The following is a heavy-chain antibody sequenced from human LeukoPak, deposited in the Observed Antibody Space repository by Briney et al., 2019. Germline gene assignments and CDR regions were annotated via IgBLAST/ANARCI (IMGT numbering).Heavy chain of an antibody. Sequence: GGSLRLSCAASGLTFSSYAMSWVRQAPGKGLEWVSAISGSGGSTYYADSVKGRFTISRDNSENTLYLQMNSLRAEDTAVYYCAKDPITIFGVEPFDYWGQGTLVTVSS. CDR2: ISGSGGST. V-gene: IGHV3-23*01. J-gene: IGHJ4*02. CDR1: GLTFSSYA. CDR3: AKDPITIFGVEPFDY. D-gene: IGHD3-3*01.